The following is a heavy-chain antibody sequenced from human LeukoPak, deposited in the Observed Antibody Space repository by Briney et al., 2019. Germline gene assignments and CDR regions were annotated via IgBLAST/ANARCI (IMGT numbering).Heavy chain of an antibody. CDR3: ARDLQIGSSSYYFDH. J-gene: IGHJ4*02. CDR2: IWYDGSNT. CDR1: GFTFSSYG. V-gene: IGHV3-33*01. D-gene: IGHD3-10*01. Sequence: GRSLRLSCAASGFTFSSYGMHWVRQAPGKGLEWVAIIWYDGSNTYYVDSVRGRFTISRDNSKNTLYLQVNSLRAEDTAMYYCARDLQIGSSSYYFDHWGQGTLVTVSS.